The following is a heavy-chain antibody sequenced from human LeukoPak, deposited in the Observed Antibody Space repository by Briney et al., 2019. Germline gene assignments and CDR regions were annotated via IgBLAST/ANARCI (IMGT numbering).Heavy chain of an antibody. Sequence: GGSLRLSCAASGFTVSSNYMSWVRQAPGKGLEWVSFTYSGGSTYFADSVKGRFTISRDNSKNTLYLQMNSLRAEDTAVYYCARDSGDAYCSSTSCYGVWGQGTLVTVSS. CDR1: GFTVSSNY. J-gene: IGHJ4*02. V-gene: IGHV3-53*01. D-gene: IGHD2-2*01. CDR3: ARDSGDAYCSSTSCYGV. CDR2: TYSGGST.